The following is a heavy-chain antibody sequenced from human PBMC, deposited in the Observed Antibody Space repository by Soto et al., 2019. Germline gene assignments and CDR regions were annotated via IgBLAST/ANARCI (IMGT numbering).Heavy chain of an antibody. CDR3: ASCWRYSSSCYPHLDRNAFDI. CDR1: GFTFSSYG. V-gene: IGHV3-33*01. CDR2: IWYDGSNK. Sequence: QVQLVESGGGVVQPGRSLRLSCAASGFTFSSYGMHWVRQAPGKGLEWVAVIWYDGSNKYYADSVKGRFTISRDNSKNRLYLQMNGRSDEDKAVYYYASCWRYSSSCYPHLDRNAFDIWGQGTIVTVSS. J-gene: IGHJ3*02. D-gene: IGHD6-13*01.